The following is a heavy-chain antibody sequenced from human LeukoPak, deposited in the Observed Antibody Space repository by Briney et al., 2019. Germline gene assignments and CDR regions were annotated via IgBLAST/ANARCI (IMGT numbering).Heavy chain of an antibody. CDR3: ARSLRWYTHDAFDI. D-gene: IGHD4-23*01. V-gene: IGHV4-59*12. CDR2: IYHSGST. Sequence: PSETLSLTCTVSGGSISIYYWNWIRQPPGKGLEWIGSIYHSGSTIYNPSLKSRVTISVDTSKNQFSLKLSSVTAADTAVYYCARSLRWYTHDAFDIWGQGAMVTVSS. CDR1: GGSISIYY. J-gene: IGHJ3*02.